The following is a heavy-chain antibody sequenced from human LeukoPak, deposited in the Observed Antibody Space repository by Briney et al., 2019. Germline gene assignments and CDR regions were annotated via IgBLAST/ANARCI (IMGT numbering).Heavy chain of an antibody. V-gene: IGHV3-21*01. CDR3: AREFSEGFDF. CDR2: FGTRSTSV. D-gene: IGHD3-3*02. J-gene: IGHJ4*02. CDR1: GFTFDDYA. Sequence: NSGRSLRLSCAASGFTFDDYAMHWVRQAPGKGLEWVSSFGTRSTSVYHAGSVKGRFAISRDNAKNSLYLQMNSLRAEDTALYYCAREFSEGFDFWGQGTLVTVSS.